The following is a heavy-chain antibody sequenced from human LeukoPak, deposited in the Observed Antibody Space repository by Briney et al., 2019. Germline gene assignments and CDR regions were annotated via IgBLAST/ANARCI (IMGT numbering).Heavy chain of an antibody. CDR3: AKADPGTGAFDY. Sequence: GGSLRLSCAASGFTFSSYAMSWVRQAPGKGLEWVSAISGSGDTIFYADPVKGRFTVSRDNSKNTLYLQMNSLRVEDTAVYFCAKADPGTGAFDYWGQGSLVTVSS. V-gene: IGHV3-23*01. CDR1: GFTFSSYA. D-gene: IGHD1-1*01. CDR2: ISGSGDTI. J-gene: IGHJ4*02.